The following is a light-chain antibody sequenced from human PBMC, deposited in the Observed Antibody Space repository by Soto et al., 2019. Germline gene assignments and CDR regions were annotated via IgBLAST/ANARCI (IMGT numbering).Light chain of an antibody. V-gene: IGLV2-8*01. Sequence: QSVLTQPPSASGSPGQSVTISCTGTSSDVGGYQYVSWYQQYPGKAPKLMIYAVNKRPSGVPDRFSGSRSGNTASLTVSGLQAEDAADYYCSSYAGSNNYVFGTGTKVTVL. CDR2: AVN. CDR1: SSDVGGYQY. J-gene: IGLJ1*01. CDR3: SSYAGSNNYV.